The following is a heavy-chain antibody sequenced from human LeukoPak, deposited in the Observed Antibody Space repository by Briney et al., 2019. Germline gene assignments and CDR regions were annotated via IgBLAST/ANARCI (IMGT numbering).Heavy chain of an antibody. D-gene: IGHD2-2*01. V-gene: IGHV3-30-3*01. CDR3: AREYINRSVVVPAATVGDAFDI. J-gene: IGHJ3*02. Sequence: GRSLRLSCAASGFTFSSYAMHWVRQAPGKGLEWVAVISYDGSNKYYADSVKGRFTISRDNSKNTLYLQMDSLRAEDTAVYYCAREYINRSVVVPAATVGDAFDIWGQGTMVTVSS. CDR2: ISYDGSNK. CDR1: GFTFSSYA.